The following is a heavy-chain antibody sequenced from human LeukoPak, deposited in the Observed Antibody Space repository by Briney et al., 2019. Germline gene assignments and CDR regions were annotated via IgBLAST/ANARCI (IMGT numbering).Heavy chain of an antibody. Sequence: GGSLRLSCAASGFTFDDYGTSWVRQAPGKGLEWVSGINWNGSSTGYADSVKGRFTISRDNAKNSPYLQMNSLRAEDTALYYCARERSYYGSGSYYFDYWGQGTLVTVSS. CDR3: ARERSYYGSGSYYFDY. J-gene: IGHJ4*02. D-gene: IGHD3-10*01. V-gene: IGHV3-20*04. CDR2: INWNGSST. CDR1: GFTFDDYG.